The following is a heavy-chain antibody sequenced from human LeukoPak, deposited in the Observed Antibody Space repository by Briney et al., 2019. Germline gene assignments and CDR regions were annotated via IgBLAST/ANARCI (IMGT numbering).Heavy chain of an antibody. D-gene: IGHD2-2*01. Sequence: EASVNVSCKASGGTFSSYAISWVRQAPGQGLEWMGGIIPIFGTANYAQKSQGRVTITADESTSTAYMELSSLRSEDTAVYYCASASPYCSSTSCLAFDYWGQGTLVTVSS. J-gene: IGHJ4*02. V-gene: IGHV1-69*13. CDR3: ASASPYCSSTSCLAFDY. CDR2: IIPIFGTA. CDR1: GGTFSSYA.